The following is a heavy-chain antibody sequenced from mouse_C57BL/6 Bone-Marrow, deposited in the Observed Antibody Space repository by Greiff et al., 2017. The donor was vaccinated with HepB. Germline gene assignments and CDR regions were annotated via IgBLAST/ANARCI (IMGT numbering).Heavy chain of an antibody. D-gene: IGHD2-3*01. V-gene: IGHV5-6*01. J-gene: IGHJ1*03. CDR1: GFTFSSYG. CDR3: ARGGYYPWYFDV. Sequence: EVKLVESGGDLVKPGGSLKLSCAASGFTFSSYGMSWVRQTPDKRLEWVATISSGGSYTYYPDSVKGRFTISRDNAKNTLYLQMSSLKSEDTAMYYCARGGYYPWYFDVWGTGTTVTVSS. CDR2: ISSGGSYT.